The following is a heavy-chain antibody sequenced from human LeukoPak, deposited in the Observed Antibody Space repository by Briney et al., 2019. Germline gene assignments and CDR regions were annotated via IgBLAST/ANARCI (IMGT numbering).Heavy chain of an antibody. CDR1: GFTFSSYS. CDR3: ARSPLWFGEPVEAFDI. V-gene: IGHV3-21*01. D-gene: IGHD3-10*01. CDR2: ISSSSSYI. J-gene: IGHJ3*02. Sequence: PGGSLRLSCAASGFTFSSYSMNWVRQAPGKGLEWVSSISSSSSYIYYADSVKGRFTISRDNAKNTLYLQMNSLRAEDTAVYYCARSPLWFGEPVEAFDIWGQGTMVTVSS.